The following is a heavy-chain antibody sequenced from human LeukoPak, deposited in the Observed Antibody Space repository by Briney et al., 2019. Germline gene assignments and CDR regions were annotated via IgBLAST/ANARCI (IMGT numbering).Heavy chain of an antibody. V-gene: IGHV3-21*01. CDR1: GFTFSSYS. Sequence: GGSLRLSCAASGFTFSSYSMNWVRQAPGKGPEWVSSISSSSSYIYYADSVKGRFTISRDNAKNSLYLQMNSLRAEDTAVYYCASTLSSGWPFDYWGQGTLVTVSS. D-gene: IGHD6-19*01. CDR2: ISSSSSYI. J-gene: IGHJ4*02. CDR3: ASTLSSGWPFDY.